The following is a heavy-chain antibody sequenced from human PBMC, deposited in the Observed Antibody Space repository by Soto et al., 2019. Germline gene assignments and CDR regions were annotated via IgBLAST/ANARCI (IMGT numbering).Heavy chain of an antibody. D-gene: IGHD1-1*01. CDR2: IYQSGST. Sequence: SETLSLTCAVSGGAISSSKWWSWVRQPPGKGLEWIGEIYQSGSTNYNPSLESRVRMSVDKSRNQFSLKLTSVSAADTAVYYCARDGTGYWGQGTLVTVSS. CDR1: GGAISSSKW. J-gene: IGHJ4*02. V-gene: IGHV4-4*02. CDR3: ARDGTGY.